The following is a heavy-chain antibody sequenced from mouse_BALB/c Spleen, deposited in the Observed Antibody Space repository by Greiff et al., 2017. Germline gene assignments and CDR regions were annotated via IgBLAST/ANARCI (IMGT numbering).Heavy chain of an antibody. CDR2: FYPGSGSI. CDR3: ARHGEGDDYLYYFDY. CDR1: GYTFTEYI. Sequence: VQGVESGAGLVKPGASVKLSCKASGYTFTEYIIHWVKQRSGQGLEWIGWFYPGSGSIKYNEKFKDKATLTADKSSSTVYMELSRLTSEDSAVYFCARHGEGDDYLYYFDYWGQGTTLTVSS. J-gene: IGHJ2*01. D-gene: IGHD2-4*01. V-gene: IGHV1-62-2*01.